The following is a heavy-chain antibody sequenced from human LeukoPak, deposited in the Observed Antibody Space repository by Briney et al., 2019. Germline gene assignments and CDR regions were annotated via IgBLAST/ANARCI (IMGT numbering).Heavy chain of an antibody. CDR1: SGSISATNW. D-gene: IGHD2/OR15-2a*01. Sequence: PSGTLSLTCDVSSGSISATNWWTRVRQPPGGGLEWIGEVHLNGRSHYSPSLESRVTMSADMSENHISLHLTSVTAADTAVYYCAREGGFYRPLDYTGPGTLVIVSS. CDR2: VHLNGRS. J-gene: IGHJ4*02. V-gene: IGHV4-4*02. CDR3: AREGGFYRPLDY.